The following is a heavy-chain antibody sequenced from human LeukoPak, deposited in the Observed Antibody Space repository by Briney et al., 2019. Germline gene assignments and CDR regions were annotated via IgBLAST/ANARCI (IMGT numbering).Heavy chain of an antibody. J-gene: IGHJ4*02. CDR2: ISGSGDNT. CDR1: GFTFSRYD. Sequence: PGWSPRLSCAASGFTFSRYDMIWVRQAPGKGLEWASAISGSGDNTYYADSVKGRFTISRDNSKNTLYLQMHSLRAEDTAVYYCAKGLYSSNYAYYFDYWGQGTLVTVSS. V-gene: IGHV3-23*01. D-gene: IGHD6-13*01. CDR3: AKGLYSSNYAYYFDY.